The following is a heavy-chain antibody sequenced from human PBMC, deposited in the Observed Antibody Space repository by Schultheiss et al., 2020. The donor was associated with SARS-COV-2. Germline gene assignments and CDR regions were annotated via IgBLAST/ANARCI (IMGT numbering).Heavy chain of an antibody. D-gene: IGHD6-19*01. Sequence: SETLSLTCTVSGGSISSYYWSWIRQPPGKGLEWIGYIYYSGSTNYNPSLKSRVTISVDTSKNQFSLKLSSVTAADTAVYYCARSRPYSSGWYSEDGVFDYWGQGDLVTVSS. CDR1: GGSISSYY. V-gene: IGHV4-59*01. CDR3: ARSRPYSSGWYSEDGVFDY. J-gene: IGHJ4*02. CDR2: IYYSGST.